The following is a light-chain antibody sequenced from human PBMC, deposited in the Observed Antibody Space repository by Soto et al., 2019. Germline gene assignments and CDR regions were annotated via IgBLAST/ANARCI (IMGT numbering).Light chain of an antibody. CDR2: GAS. CDR3: QQYGSSGT. V-gene: IGKV3-20*01. J-gene: IGKJ1*01. Sequence: EIVITQSPATLSFSPVEIATLSCRASQSVSSDLAWYHQKPGQAPRLLIYGASNRATGIPDRFSGSGSGTDFTLTISRLETEDFAVYYCQQYGSSGTFGQGTKVDIK. CDR1: QSVSSD.